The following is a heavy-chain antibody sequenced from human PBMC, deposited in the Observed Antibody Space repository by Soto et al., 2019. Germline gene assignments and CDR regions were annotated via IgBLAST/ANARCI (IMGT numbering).Heavy chain of an antibody. CDR2: FSGSGGST. J-gene: IGHJ4*02. CDR3: AKDRSLSLHWLVQGFGL. Sequence: EVQLLESGGGLVKPGGSLRLSCGASGFTFSSYAMGRVRQAPGEGVEWVSAFSGSGGSTYYADSVKGRFTISRDNSKNTLYLQMNSLRAEDTAVYYCAKDRSLSLHWLVQGFGLWGQGTLVTVSS. CDR1: GFTFSSYA. D-gene: IGHD6-19*01. V-gene: IGHV3-23*01.